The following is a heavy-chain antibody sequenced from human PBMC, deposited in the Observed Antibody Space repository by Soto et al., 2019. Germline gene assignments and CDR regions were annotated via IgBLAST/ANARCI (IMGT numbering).Heavy chain of an antibody. CDR3: ARGGDIVVVAADYGMDV. V-gene: IGHV1-3*01. CDR1: GYTFTNYA. J-gene: IGHJ6*02. D-gene: IGHD2-15*01. Sequence: ASVKVSFKASGYTFTNYALHWVRQAPGQRLEWMGWINPGNSNTKSSQKFQGRVTITRDTSASTAYMELSSLRSEDTAVYYCARGGDIVVVAADYGMDVWGQGTTVTVSS. CDR2: INPGNSNT.